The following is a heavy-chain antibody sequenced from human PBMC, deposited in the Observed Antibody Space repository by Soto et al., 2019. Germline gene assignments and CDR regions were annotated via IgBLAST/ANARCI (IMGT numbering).Heavy chain of an antibody. V-gene: IGHV1-69*01. D-gene: IGHD2-2*03. CDR3: ARDLLDIVVVPAAPAHYYYGMDV. CDR1: RGTFSSYA. CDR2: VIPIFGTA. J-gene: IGHJ6*02. Sequence: QVQLVQSGAEVKKPGSSLKVSCKASRGTFSSYAISWVRQAPGQGPEWMGGVIPIFGTANYAQKFQGRVTITADESTSQAYMALSSLRSEDTAVYYCARDLLDIVVVPAAPAHYYYGMDVWGQGTTVTVSS.